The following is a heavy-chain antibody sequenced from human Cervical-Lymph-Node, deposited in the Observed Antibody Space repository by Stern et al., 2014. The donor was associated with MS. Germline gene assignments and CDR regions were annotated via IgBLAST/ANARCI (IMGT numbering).Heavy chain of an antibody. J-gene: IGHJ5*02. CDR2: INPGDSDT. CDR1: GYSFTSYW. V-gene: IGHV5-51*01. CDR3: ARRHCSSRRCGWFDP. Sequence: EVQLVESGAEVKKPGESLKISCKGSGYSFTSYWIGWVRQMPGKGLEWMGIINPGDSDTRYSPSFQGQVTISADKSISTAYLQWCSLKASDTAMFYCARRHCSSRRCGWFDPWGQGTLVTVSS. D-gene: IGHD2-2*01.